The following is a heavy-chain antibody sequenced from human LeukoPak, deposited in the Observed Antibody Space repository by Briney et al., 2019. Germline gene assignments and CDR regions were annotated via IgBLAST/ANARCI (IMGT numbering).Heavy chain of an antibody. CDR2: IYYSGST. Sequence: SETLSLTCTVSGGSISSSSYYWGWIRQPPGKGLEWIGSIYYSGSTNYNPSLKSRVTITEDTSKNQFSLKLSSVTAADTAVYYCARSVVPAANRFWFDPWGQGTLVTVSS. J-gene: IGHJ5*02. CDR1: GGSISSSSYY. D-gene: IGHD2-2*01. V-gene: IGHV4-39*07. CDR3: ARSVVPAANRFWFDP.